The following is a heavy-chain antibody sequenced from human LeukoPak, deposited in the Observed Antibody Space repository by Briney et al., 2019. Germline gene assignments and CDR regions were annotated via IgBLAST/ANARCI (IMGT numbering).Heavy chain of an antibody. Sequence: QPGGSLRLSCAASGFTFDDYAMGWVRQAPGKGLEWVSSITGSGGGTYYGDSVKGRFTISRDNSMNTLFLQMNSLRAEDTAVYYCAKDGGGSLEWLPPMDVWGQGTTVTVSS. CDR2: ITGSGGGT. CDR1: GFTFDDYA. CDR3: AKDGGGSLEWLPPMDV. J-gene: IGHJ6*02. V-gene: IGHV3-23*01. D-gene: IGHD3-3*01.